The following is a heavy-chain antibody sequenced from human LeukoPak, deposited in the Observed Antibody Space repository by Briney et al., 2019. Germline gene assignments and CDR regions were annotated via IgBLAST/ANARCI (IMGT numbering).Heavy chain of an antibody. CDR3: AKALSAAYTYGSFDY. D-gene: IGHD5-18*01. CDR2: ISGSGDST. J-gene: IGHJ4*02. V-gene: IGHV3-23*01. CDR1: GFTFSRYV. Sequence: GGSLRLSCAASGFTFSRYVMRWVRPAPGKGLEWVSAISGSGDSTSYADSVKGRFTISRDNSKNTLYLQMNSLRAEDTALYYCAKALSAAYTYGSFDYWGQGTLVTVSS.